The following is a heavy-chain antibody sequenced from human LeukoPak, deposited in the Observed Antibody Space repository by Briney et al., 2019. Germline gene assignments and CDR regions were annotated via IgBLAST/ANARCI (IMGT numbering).Heavy chain of an antibody. Sequence: SETLSLTCTVSGDSVTSGGYFWTWIRQHPGKGVEWIGYISNSGTTSYNPSLKSRVSISVDTSNNQFSLRLSSVTAADTAVYYCARDVVVTSSPDAFDIWGQGTMVTVSS. J-gene: IGHJ3*02. CDR1: GDSVTSGGYF. CDR2: ISNSGTT. V-gene: IGHV4-31*03. D-gene: IGHD2-21*02. CDR3: ARDVVVTSSPDAFDI.